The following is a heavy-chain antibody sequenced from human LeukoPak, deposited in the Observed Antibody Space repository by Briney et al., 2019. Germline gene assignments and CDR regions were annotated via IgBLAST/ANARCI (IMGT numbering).Heavy chain of an antibody. CDR2: ISSSSSYT. Sequence: KPGGSPRLSCAASGFTFSDYYMSWIRQAPGKGLEWVSYISSSSSYTNYADSVKGRFTISRDNAKNSLYLQMNSLRAEDTAVYYCARRDRQLIAPDYWGQGTLVTVSS. V-gene: IGHV3-11*03. CDR3: ARRDRQLIAPDY. CDR1: GFTFSDYY. J-gene: IGHJ4*02. D-gene: IGHD3-22*01.